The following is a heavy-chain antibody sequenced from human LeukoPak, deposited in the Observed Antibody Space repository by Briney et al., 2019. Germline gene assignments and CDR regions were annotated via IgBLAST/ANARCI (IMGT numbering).Heavy chain of an antibody. CDR3: AREFEGDFGELSYYYYYGMDV. CDR2: ISSSSSYI. V-gene: IGHV3-21*01. Sequence: GGSLRLSCAASGFTFSSYSMNWVRQAPWKGLEWVSSISSSSSYIYYADSVKGRFTISRDNAKNSLYLQMNSLRAEDTAVYYCAREFEGDFGELSYYYYYGMDVWGQGTTVTVSS. J-gene: IGHJ6*02. D-gene: IGHD3-10*01. CDR1: GFTFSSYS.